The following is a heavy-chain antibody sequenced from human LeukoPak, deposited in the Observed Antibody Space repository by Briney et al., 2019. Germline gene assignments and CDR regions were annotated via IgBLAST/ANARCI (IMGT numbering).Heavy chain of an antibody. V-gene: IGHV3-33*01. D-gene: IGHD3-22*01. CDR1: GFTFSSYG. J-gene: IGHJ4*02. CDR2: IWYDGSNK. CDR3: ARDHGGYYDSRGYFDY. Sequence: GRSLTLSCAASGFTFSSYGMHWVRQAQGKGLEWVAVIWYDGSNKYYADSVKGRFTISRDNSKNTLYLQMNSLRAEDTAVYYCARDHGGYYDSRGYFDYWGQGTLVTVSS.